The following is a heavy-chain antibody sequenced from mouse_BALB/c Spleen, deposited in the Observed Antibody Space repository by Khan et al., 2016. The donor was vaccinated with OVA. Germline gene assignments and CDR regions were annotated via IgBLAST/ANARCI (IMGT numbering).Heavy chain of an antibody. D-gene: IGHD2-4*01. V-gene: IGHV3-2*02. Sequence: EVQLVESGPGLVKPSQSLSLTCTVTGYSITSEYAWNWIRQFPGNKLEWMGYINYSGNTRFNPSLKSRTSITRDTSKNQFFLQLNSVTTEETATYDSARKDYYDYDPFPYWGQGTLVTVSA. J-gene: IGHJ3*01. CDR3: ARKDYYDYDPFPY. CDR2: INYSGNT. CDR1: GYSITSEYA.